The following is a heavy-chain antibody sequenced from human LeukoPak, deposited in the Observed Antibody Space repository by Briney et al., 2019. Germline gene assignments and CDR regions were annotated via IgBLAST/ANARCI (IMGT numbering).Heavy chain of an antibody. Sequence: ASVKVSCKASGYTFTAYYMHWVRQDPGQGLEWMGWINPNSGATNYAQNFQGRVTMTADTSISTAYLDLSRLRSDDSAVYYCARDPVVQAGYYYGMDVWGQGTTVTVSS. D-gene: IGHD2-2*01. CDR1: GYTFTAYY. CDR3: ARDPVVQAGYYYGMDV. CDR2: INPNSGAT. V-gene: IGHV1-2*02. J-gene: IGHJ6*02.